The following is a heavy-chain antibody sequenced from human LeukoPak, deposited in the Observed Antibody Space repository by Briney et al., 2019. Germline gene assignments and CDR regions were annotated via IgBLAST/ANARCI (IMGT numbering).Heavy chain of an antibody. CDR2: IYYSGST. Sequence: PSETLSLTCTVSGGSISSGGYYWSWIRQHPGKGLEWIGYIYYSGSTYYNPSLKSRVAISVDTSKNQFSLKLSSVTAADTAVYYCARASYDAFDIWGQGTMVTVSS. J-gene: IGHJ3*02. CDR1: GGSISSGGYY. CDR3: ARASYDAFDI. V-gene: IGHV4-31*03.